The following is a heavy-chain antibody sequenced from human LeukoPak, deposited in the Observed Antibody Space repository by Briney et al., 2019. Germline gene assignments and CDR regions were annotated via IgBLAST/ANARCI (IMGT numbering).Heavy chain of an antibody. J-gene: IGHJ5*02. CDR3: ARGLGQYDFWSGYLGTNWFDP. V-gene: IGHV1-2*02. Sequence: ASVKVSCKASGYTFTGYYMHWVRQAPGQGLEWMGWINPNSGGTNYAQKFQGRVTMTRDTSISTAYMKLSRLRSDDTAVYYCARGLGQYDFWSGYLGTNWFDPWGQGTLVTVSS. D-gene: IGHD3-3*01. CDR1: GYTFTGYY. CDR2: INPNSGGT.